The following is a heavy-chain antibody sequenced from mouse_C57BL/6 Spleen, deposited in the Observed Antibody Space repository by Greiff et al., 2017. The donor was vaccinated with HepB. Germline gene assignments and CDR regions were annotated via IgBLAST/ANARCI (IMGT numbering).Heavy chain of an antibody. V-gene: IGHV5-17*01. CDR3: ARDYGSSYGGYYYAMDY. CDR1: GFTFSDYG. D-gene: IGHD1-1*01. CDR2: ISSGSSTI. Sequence: EVQVVESGGGLVKPGGSLKLSCAASGFTFSDYGMHWVRQAPEKGLEWVAYISSGSSTIYYADTVKGRFTISRDNAKNTLFLQMTSLRSEDTAMYYCARDYGSSYGGYYYAMDYWGQGTSVTVSS. J-gene: IGHJ4*01.